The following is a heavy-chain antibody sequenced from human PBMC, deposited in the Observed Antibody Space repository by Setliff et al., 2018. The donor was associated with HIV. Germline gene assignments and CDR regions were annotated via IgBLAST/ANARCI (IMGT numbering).Heavy chain of an antibody. D-gene: IGHD2-2*01. CDR1: GYTFTSYY. J-gene: IGHJ5*02. CDR3: ARGDVVVPAAIVVDWFDP. CDR2: INPSGGST. Sequence: WASVKVSCKASGYTFTSYYIHWVRQAPGQGLEWMGRINPSGGSTSYAQKFQGRVTITRDTSASTAYMELSSLTSEDTAVYYCARGDVVVPAAIVVDWFDPWGQGTLVTVSS. V-gene: IGHV1-46*01.